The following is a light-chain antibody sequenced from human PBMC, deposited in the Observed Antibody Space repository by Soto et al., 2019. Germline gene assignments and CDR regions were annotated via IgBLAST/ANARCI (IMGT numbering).Light chain of an antibody. CDR2: DAS. CDR1: QSVSSY. CDR3: QQRVT. Sequence: EIVVTQSPATLSLSPGERATLSCRASQSVSSYLAWYQQKPGQAPRLLIYDASNRATGIPARFSGSGSGTDFTLSINGLEPQNCAFYSCQQRVTFGGGTKVESK. V-gene: IGKV3-11*01. J-gene: IGKJ4*01.